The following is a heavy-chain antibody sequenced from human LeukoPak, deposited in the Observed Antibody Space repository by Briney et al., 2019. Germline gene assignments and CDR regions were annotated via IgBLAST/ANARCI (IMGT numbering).Heavy chain of an antibody. D-gene: IGHD2-2*01. J-gene: IGHJ4*02. V-gene: IGHV1-69*13. CDR3: ARGSLIVVVPAAIPYYFDY. CDR2: IIPIFGTA. CDR1: GYTFTSYG. Sequence: SVKVSCKASGYTFTSYGISWVRQAPGQGLEWMGGIIPIFGTANYAQKFQGRVTITADESTSTAYMELSSLRSEDTAVYYCARGSLIVVVPAAIPYYFDYWGQGTLVTVSS.